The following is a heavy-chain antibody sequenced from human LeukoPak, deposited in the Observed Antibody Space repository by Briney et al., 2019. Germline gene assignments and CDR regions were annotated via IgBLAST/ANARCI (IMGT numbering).Heavy chain of an antibody. J-gene: IGHJ3*02. CDR1: GGSISSSSFF. CDR2: IFYSGST. CDR3: ARATMGGAFDI. V-gene: IGHV4-39*07. D-gene: IGHD3-10*01. Sequence: SEILSLTCTVSGGSISSSSFFWGWIRQSPGKGLEWIGSIFYSGSTYYNPSLKSRVTISVDRSGNQFSLNLTSVTAADTAVYYCARATMGGAFDIWGQGTMVTVSS.